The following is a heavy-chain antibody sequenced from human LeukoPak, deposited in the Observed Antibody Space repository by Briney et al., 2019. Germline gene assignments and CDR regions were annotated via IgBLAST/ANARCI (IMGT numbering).Heavy chain of an antibody. CDR2: IYSGGST. Sequence: GGSLRLSCAASGCTVSSNYMSWVRQAPGKGLEWVSVIYSGGSTYYADSVKGRFTISRDNSKNTLYLQMNSLRAEDTAVYYCAKATVTTFSYYYYYMDVWGKGTTVTISS. CDR3: AKATVTTFSYYYYYMDV. V-gene: IGHV3-66*01. CDR1: GCTVSSNY. D-gene: IGHD4-17*01. J-gene: IGHJ6*03.